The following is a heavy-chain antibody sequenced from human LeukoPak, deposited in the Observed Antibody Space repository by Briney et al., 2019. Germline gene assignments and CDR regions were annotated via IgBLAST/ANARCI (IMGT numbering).Heavy chain of an antibody. Sequence: GGSLRHSCAASGFTFSSSWMSWVRQAPGKGLQWVANIKQDGSEKYYVDSVKGRFTISRDNAKNSLYLQMNSLRAEDTAVYYCASASPYYYGIDVWGQGTTVTVSS. CDR3: ASASPYYYGIDV. CDR2: IKQDGSEK. CDR1: GFTFSSSW. J-gene: IGHJ6*02. V-gene: IGHV3-7*01.